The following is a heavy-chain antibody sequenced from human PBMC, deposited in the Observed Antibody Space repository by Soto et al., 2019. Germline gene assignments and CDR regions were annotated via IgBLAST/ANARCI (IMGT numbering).Heavy chain of an antibody. V-gene: IGHV3-9*01. CDR1: GVTFXDYG. J-gene: IGHJ4*02. CDR3: AKDKGSNGSYLFDY. Sequence: GGSLGLSCAASGVTFXDYGMHWVRQAPGKGLEWVSGISWNSGSIGYADSVKGRFTISRDNAKNSLYLQMNSLRAEDTALYYCAKDKGSNGSYLFDYWGQGTLVTVSS. D-gene: IGHD6-19*01. CDR2: ISWNSGSI.